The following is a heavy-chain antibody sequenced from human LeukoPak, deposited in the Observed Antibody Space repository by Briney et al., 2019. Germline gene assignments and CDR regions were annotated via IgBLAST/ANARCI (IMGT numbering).Heavy chain of an antibody. D-gene: IGHD2-2*01. CDR3: AKDLRPALCISTGCSWGPSGYYYGMDV. CDR1: RFTFSRYS. Sequence: GGSLRLSCAASRFTFSRYSMSWVRQAPGKGLEWVSGLSGSGGNTYYADSVKGRFAISRDNSKNTLYLKMNSLRAEDTAIYYCAKDLRPALCISTGCSWGPSGYYYGMDVWGQGTTVTVSS. J-gene: IGHJ6*02. CDR2: LSGSGGNT. V-gene: IGHV3-23*01.